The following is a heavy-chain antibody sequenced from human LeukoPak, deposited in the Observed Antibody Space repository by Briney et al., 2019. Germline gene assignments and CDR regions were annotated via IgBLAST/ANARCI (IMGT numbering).Heavy chain of an antibody. J-gene: IGHJ4*02. CDR1: GFTFSSYS. CDR2: ISSSGSTI. V-gene: IGHV3-48*04. CDR3: ARDADVRSGSALDY. D-gene: IGHD3-10*01. Sequence: PGGSLRLSCAASGFTFSSYSMNWVRQAPGKGLEWVSYISSSGSTIYYADSVKGRFTISRDNAKNSLYLQMNSLRAEDTAVYYCARDADVRSGSALDYWGQGTLVTVSS.